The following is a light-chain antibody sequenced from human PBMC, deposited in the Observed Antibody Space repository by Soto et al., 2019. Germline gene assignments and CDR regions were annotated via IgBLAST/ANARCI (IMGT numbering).Light chain of an antibody. V-gene: IGKV3-15*01. J-gene: IGKJ2*01. Sequence: EIVMTQSPVSLSVSPGERATLSCRASQTIASNVAWYQQKPGQAPRLLIHGASTRATGVPARFSGSGSGTEFTLTSSSLQSEDFGVYYCQQYHNWPPQYTFGQGTKLQMK. CDR2: GAS. CDR1: QTIASN. CDR3: QQYHNWPPQYT.